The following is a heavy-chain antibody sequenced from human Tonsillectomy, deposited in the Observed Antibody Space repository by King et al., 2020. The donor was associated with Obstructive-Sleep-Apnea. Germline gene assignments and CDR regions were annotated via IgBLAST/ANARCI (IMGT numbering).Heavy chain of an antibody. J-gene: IGHJ5*01. D-gene: IGHD5-24*01. V-gene: IGHV2-26*01. CDR2: IFSDDEK. CDR1: GFSLSDARMG. CDR3: ARAGGYNNWGWFDS. Sequence: VTLKESGPVLVKPTETLTLTCAVSGFSLSDARMGVSWIRQPPGKALDWLAHIFSDDEKSYSTSLKSRLTISKDTSKSQVVLTMTNMDPVDTATYYCARAGGYNNWGWFDSWGQGILVTVSS.